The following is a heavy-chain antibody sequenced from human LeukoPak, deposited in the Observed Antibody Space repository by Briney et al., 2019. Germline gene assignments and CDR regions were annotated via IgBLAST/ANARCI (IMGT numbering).Heavy chain of an antibody. Sequence: SETLSLTCTVSGGSISSYYWSWIRQPAGKGLEWIGRIYTSGSTNYNPSLKSRVTISVDTSKNQFSLKLSSVTAADTAVYYCASDSRRYDSSGYWFDPWAREPWSPSPQ. J-gene: IGHJ5*02. V-gene: IGHV4-4*07. CDR2: IYTSGST. D-gene: IGHD3-22*01. CDR3: ASDSRRYDSSGYWFDP. CDR1: GGSISSYY.